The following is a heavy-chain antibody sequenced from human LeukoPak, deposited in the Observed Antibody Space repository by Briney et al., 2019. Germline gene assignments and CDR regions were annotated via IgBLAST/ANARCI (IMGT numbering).Heavy chain of an antibody. Sequence: PGGSLRLSCAASGFTVSSNYMSWVRQAPGKGLEWVSVIYSGGSTYYADSVKGRFTISRDNSKNTLYLQMNSLRAEDTAVYYCARVRYSSGYYFDYWGQGTLVTVSS. CDR3: ARVRYSSGYYFDY. D-gene: IGHD3-22*01. CDR1: GFTVSSNY. J-gene: IGHJ4*02. CDR2: IYSGGST. V-gene: IGHV3-66*01.